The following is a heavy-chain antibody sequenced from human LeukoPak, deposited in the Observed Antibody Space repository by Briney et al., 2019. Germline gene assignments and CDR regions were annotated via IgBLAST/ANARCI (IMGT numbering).Heavy chain of an antibody. CDR2: INGKGGGT. D-gene: IGHD6-19*01. J-gene: IGHJ4*02. Sequence: PGGSLRLSCAASGFTFSDYAMSWVRQAPGKGLEWVSGINGKGGGTVYADSVKGRFTISRDNSKNTLFLQMNSLRAEDTAVYYCAKGTAVADIYFDQWGQGTLVTVSS. V-gene: IGHV3-23*01. CDR3: AKGTAVADIYFDQ. CDR1: GFTFSDYA.